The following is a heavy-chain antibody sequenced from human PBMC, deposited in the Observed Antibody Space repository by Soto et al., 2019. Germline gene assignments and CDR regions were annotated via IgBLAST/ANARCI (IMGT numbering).Heavy chain of an antibody. CDR3: ARIMTTVTIDYYGMDV. Sequence: SGESLKISCKGSGYSFTSYWITWVRQMPGKGLEWMGRIDPSDSHTNYSPSFQGHVTISADKSISTAYLQWSSLKASDTAMYYCARIMTTVTIDYYGMDVWGQGTTVTVSS. CDR2: IDPSDSHT. J-gene: IGHJ6*02. D-gene: IGHD4-17*01. CDR1: GYSFTSYW. V-gene: IGHV5-10-1*01.